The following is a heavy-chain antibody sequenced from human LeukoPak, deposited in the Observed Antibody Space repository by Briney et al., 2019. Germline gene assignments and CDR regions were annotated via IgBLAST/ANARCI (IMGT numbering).Heavy chain of an antibody. D-gene: IGHD3-10*01. V-gene: IGHV3-21*01. Sequence: GGSLRLSCAASGFTFSSYAMTWVRQAPGRGLEWVSSISSSSNYIYYADSLKGRFTISRDNAKSSLYLQMNSLTAEDTAVYYCARDGDPGESYFFDYWGQGTLVTVSS. CDR1: GFTFSSYA. J-gene: IGHJ4*02. CDR3: ARDGDPGESYFFDY. CDR2: ISSSSNYI.